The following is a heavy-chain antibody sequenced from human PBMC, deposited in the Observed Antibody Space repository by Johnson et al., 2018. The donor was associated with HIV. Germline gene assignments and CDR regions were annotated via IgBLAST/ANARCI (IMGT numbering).Heavy chain of an antibody. V-gene: IGHV3-20*01. D-gene: IGHD4-17*01. CDR1: GFSFDDYG. Sequence: VQLVESGGGVVRPGGSLRLSCAASGFSFDDYGMSWVRQAPGRGLEWVSSINWNGGRTDYVASVKGRFTISRDNAKNSLYLQRNSLRAQDTALYRCAREKRRDYDYDAFDIWGQGTMVTVSS. CDR2: INWNGGRT. J-gene: IGHJ3*02. CDR3: AREKRRDYDYDAFDI.